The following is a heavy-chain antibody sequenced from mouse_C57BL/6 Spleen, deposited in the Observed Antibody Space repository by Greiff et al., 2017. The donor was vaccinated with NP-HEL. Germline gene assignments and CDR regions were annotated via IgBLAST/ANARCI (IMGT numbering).Heavy chain of an antibody. CDR1: GFTFTDYY. D-gene: IGHD3-3*01. Sequence: EVQLVESGGGLVQPGGSLSLSCAASGFTFTDYYMSWVRQPPGKALEWLGFIRNKANGYTTEYSASVKGRFTISRDNSQSILYLQMNALRAEDSATYYCARSGTSFDYWGQGTTLTVSS. J-gene: IGHJ2*01. CDR3: ARSGTSFDY. CDR2: IRNKANGYTT. V-gene: IGHV7-3*01.